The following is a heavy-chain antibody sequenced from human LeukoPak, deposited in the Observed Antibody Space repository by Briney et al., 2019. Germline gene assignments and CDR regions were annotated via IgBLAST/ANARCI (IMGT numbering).Heavy chain of an antibody. CDR3: AKQLGYCSDGSCYFPY. D-gene: IGHD2-15*01. CDR1: GFTFSSYA. CDR2: ISDSGGST. V-gene: IGHV3-23*01. Sequence: SGGSLRLSCAASGFTFSSYAMSWVRQAPGKGLEWVSAISDSGGSTYYADSVQGRFTISRDNSKSTLCLQMNSLRAEDTAVYYCAKQLGYCSDGSCYFPYWGQGTLVTVSS. J-gene: IGHJ4*02.